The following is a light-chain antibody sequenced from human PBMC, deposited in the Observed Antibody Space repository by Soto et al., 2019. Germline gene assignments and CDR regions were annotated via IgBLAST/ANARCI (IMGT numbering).Light chain of an antibody. CDR1: STDVGGHYY. J-gene: IGLJ2*01. Sequence: QSVLTQPASASGSPGQSITISCTGTSTDVGGHYYVSWYQQHPGKAPKLIIYDVTKRPSGVSHRFSGSKSGNTASLTISGLQTEDEADYYCTSYTITSSYVAVGGGTKVTVL. V-gene: IGLV2-14*03. CDR3: TSYTITSSYVA. CDR2: DVT.